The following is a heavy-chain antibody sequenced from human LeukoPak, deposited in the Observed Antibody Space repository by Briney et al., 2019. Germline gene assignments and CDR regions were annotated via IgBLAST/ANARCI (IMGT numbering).Heavy chain of an antibody. J-gene: IGHJ4*02. V-gene: IGHV3-7*01. D-gene: IGHD1-7*01. CDR1: GFTFSDYW. CDR3: ARGWNYAFRFDY. Sequence: PGGSLRLSCAASGFTFSDYWLTWVRQAPGKGLEWVAHIKQDGSEKYYVDSVKDRFTISRDNSKNLVYLQMNRLGAEDTAVYFCARGWNYAFRFDYWGQGALVSVSS. CDR2: IKQDGSEK.